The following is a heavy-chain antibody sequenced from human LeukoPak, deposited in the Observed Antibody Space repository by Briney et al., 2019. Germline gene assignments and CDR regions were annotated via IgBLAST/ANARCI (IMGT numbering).Heavy chain of an antibody. J-gene: IGHJ4*02. Sequence: SQTLSLTCTVSGGSISSGGYYWSWIRQHPGKGLEWIGYIYYSGSTYYNPPLKSRVTISVDTSKNQFSLKLSSVTAADTAVYYCARSVRDTYCSSTSCPLLFDYWGQGTLVTVSS. CDR3: ARSVRDTYCSSTSCPLLFDY. CDR1: GGSISSGGYY. CDR2: IYYSGST. V-gene: IGHV4-31*03. D-gene: IGHD2-2*01.